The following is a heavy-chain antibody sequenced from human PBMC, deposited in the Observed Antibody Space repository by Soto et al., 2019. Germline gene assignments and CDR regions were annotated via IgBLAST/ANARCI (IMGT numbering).Heavy chain of an antibody. D-gene: IGHD1-26*01. J-gene: IGHJ4*02. Sequence: PLETLSLTCAVSGGSISSGGYSWSWIRQPPGKGLEWIGYMYHSGSTYYNPSLKSRVTISVDTSKNQFSLKLRSVTAADTAVYYCARTPLLWGQGTLVTVSS. CDR1: GGSISSGGYS. V-gene: IGHV4-30-2*01. CDR2: MYHSGST. CDR3: ARTPLL.